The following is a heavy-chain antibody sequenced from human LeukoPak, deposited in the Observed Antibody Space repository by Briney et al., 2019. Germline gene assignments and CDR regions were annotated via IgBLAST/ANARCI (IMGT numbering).Heavy chain of an antibody. D-gene: IGHD3-3*01. CDR2: INHSGST. CDR3: ARGQSSVLRFLEWLLPFQH. V-gene: IGHV4-34*01. J-gene: IGHJ1*01. Sequence: PSETLSLTCAVYGGSFSGYYWSWIRQPPGKGLEWIGEINHSGSTNYNPSLKSRVTISVDTSKNQFSLKLSSVTAADTAVYYCARGQSSVLRFLEWLLPFQHWGQGTLVTVSS. CDR1: GGSFSGYY.